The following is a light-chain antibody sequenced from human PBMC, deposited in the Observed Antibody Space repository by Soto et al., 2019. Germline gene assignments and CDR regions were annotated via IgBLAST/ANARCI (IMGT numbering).Light chain of an antibody. J-gene: IGKJ5*01. CDR2: AAS. CDR1: QSISSY. Sequence: DTQMTQSPSSLSASVGDRVTITCRASQSISSYLNWYQQKPGKAPKLLIYAASSLQSGVPSRFSGSGSGTDFTLTISSLQPEDFATYYCQQSYSTPRAITFGQGTLLEI. V-gene: IGKV1-39*01. CDR3: QQSYSTPRAIT.